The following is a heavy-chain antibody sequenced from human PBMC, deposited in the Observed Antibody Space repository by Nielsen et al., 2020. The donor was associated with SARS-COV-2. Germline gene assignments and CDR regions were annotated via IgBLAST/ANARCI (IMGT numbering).Heavy chain of an antibody. D-gene: IGHD3-3*01. J-gene: IGHJ3*02. V-gene: IGHV4-59*01. CDR3: ARIREQGSYYDFWSGYYRLGRGAFDI. CDR2: IYYSGST. Sequence: WLRQPPGKGLEWIGYIYYSGSTNYNPSLKSRVTISVDTSKNQFSLKLSSVTAADTAVYYCARIREQGSYYDFWSGYYRLGRGAFDIWGQGTMVTVSS.